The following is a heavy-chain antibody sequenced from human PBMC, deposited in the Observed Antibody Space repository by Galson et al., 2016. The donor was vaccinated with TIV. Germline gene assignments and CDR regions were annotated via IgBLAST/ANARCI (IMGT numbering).Heavy chain of an antibody. CDR1: ANTFISYA. V-gene: IGHV1-69*13. CDR3: ARTDTLKNYYDSSGYYLF. CDR2: IISIFRTT. J-gene: IGHJ4*02. D-gene: IGHD3-22*01. Sequence: SVKVSCKASANTFISYAITWVRQAPGQGLEWMGGIISIFRTTQYAQKFQGRVTITADESMSTAYMELSSLRSDDTAVYYCARTDTLKNYYDSSGYYLFWGQGTLVTVSS.